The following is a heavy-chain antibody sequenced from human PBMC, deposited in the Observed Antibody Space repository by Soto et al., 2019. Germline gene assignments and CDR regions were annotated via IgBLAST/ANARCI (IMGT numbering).Heavy chain of an antibody. J-gene: IGHJ6*02. V-gene: IGHV3-30-3*01. CDR3: ARSGSSWYYYYYGMDV. CDR1: GFTFSSYA. Sequence: QPGGSLRLSCAASGFTFSSYAMHWVRQAPGKGLEWVAVISYDGSNKYYADSVKGRFTISRDNSKNTLYLQMNSLRAEDTAVYYCARSGSSWYYYYYGMDVWGQGTTVTVSS. CDR2: ISYDGSNK. D-gene: IGHD6-13*01.